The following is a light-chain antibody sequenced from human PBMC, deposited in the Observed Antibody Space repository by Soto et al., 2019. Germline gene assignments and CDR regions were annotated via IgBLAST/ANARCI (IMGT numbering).Light chain of an antibody. CDR3: QQSYSSPIT. CDR1: QSISGF. Sequence: DIQINQYPSSVSASVGDRVTIACRASQSISGFLTWYQQLPGKAPKLLIFAASGLQSGVPSRFSGSGSGTDFTLTISSLQPEDFATYYCQQSYSSPITFGHGTRLEI. J-gene: IGKJ5*01. V-gene: IGKV1-39*01. CDR2: AAS.